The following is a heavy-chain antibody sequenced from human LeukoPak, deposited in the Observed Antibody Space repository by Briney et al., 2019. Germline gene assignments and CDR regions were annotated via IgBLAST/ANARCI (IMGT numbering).Heavy chain of an antibody. D-gene: IGHD5-18*01. V-gene: IGHV4-59*12. Sequence: SEILSLTCTVSGGSMSYYYWSWVRQPPGKGLEWIGYIHYTGSTDYNPSLKSRVTISVDTSKNQFSLKLSSVTAADTAVYYCASQGVGYSYGYSDYWGQGTLVTVSS. CDR3: ASQGVGYSYGYSDY. J-gene: IGHJ4*02. CDR1: GGSMSYYY. CDR2: IHYTGST.